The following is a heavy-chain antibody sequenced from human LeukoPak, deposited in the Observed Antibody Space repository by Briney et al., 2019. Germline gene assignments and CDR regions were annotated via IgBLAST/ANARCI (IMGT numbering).Heavy chain of an antibody. D-gene: IGHD3-22*01. CDR2: IYYSGST. Sequence: SQTLSLTCTVSGXSISSGDDYWSWIRQPPGKGPEWIWYIYYSGSTYYTPSLKSRVTISVDTSKNQFSLKLSSVTAADTAVYYCARTALDYYDSSGHGGFDYWGQGTLVTVSS. CDR3: ARTALDYYDSSGHGGFDY. V-gene: IGHV4-30-4*01. J-gene: IGHJ4*02. CDR1: GXSISSGDDY.